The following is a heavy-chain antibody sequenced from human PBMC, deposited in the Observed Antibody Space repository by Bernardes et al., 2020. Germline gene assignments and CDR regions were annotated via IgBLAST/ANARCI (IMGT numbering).Heavy chain of an antibody. CDR3: TRGNVPVAPVWTRDEADGMDV. V-gene: IGHV3-74*01. Sequence: GGSLRLSCVASGFTFRSYWMHWVRQAPGKGLVWVSRISSDGSFTSYADSVKGRFTISRDDDQNTVHLQMNSLRLEDTAVYYCTRGNVPVAPVWTRDEADGMDVWGQGTTVTVSS. CDR2: ISSDGSFT. CDR1: GFTFRSYW. D-gene: IGHD5-12*01. J-gene: IGHJ6*02.